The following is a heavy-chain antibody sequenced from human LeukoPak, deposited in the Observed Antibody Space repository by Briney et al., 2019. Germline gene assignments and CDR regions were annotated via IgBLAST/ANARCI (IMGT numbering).Heavy chain of an antibody. CDR1: GGSFSGDY. CDR3: ARASTLTYYYGSGSFDY. V-gene: IGHV4-34*01. CDR2: INHSGST. D-gene: IGHD3-10*01. J-gene: IGHJ4*02. Sequence: SETLSLTCAVYGGSFSGDYWSWIRQPPGKGLEWIGEINHSGSTNYNPSLKSRVTISVDTSKNQFSLKLSSVTAADTAVYYCARASTLTYYYGSGSFDYWGQGTPVTVSS.